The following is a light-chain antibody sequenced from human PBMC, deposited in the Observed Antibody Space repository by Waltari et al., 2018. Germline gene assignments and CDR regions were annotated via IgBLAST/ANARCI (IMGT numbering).Light chain of an antibody. J-gene: IGLJ1*01. CDR3: AAWDDSLSVSYV. CDR1: NSNIGRNS. Sequence: QSVLTQPPSVSGTPGQTVTISCFGTNSNIGRNSVFWYQQLPGTALKLLIYRDDQRPSGVPDRFSGSKSGTSASLAIRGLRSEDEADYYCAAWDDSLSVSYVFGSGTKVTV. V-gene: IGLV1-47*01. CDR2: RDD.